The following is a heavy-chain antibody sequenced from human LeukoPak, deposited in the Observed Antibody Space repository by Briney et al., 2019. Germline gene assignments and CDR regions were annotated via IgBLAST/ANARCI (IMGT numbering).Heavy chain of an antibody. J-gene: IGHJ4*02. V-gene: IGHV1-69*05. D-gene: IGHD1-7*01. CDR1: GGTFSSYA. CDR2: IIPIFGTA. CDR3: ARLAGTTFELKTIDY. Sequence: SVKVSCKASGGTFSSYAISWVRQAPGQGLEWMGRIIPIFGTANYAQKFQGRVTITTDESTSTAYMELSSLRSEDTAVYYCARLAGTTFELKTIDYWGQGTLVTVSS.